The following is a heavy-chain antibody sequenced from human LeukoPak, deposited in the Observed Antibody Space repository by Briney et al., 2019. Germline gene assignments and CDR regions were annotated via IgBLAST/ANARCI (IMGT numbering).Heavy chain of an antibody. Sequence: SETLSLTCTVSGGSISSSSYYWGWIRQPPGKGLEWIGSIYYSGSTYYNPSLKSRVTISVDTSKNQFSLKLSSVTAADTAVYYCAGTGYYYDSSGYGDDYWGQGTLVAVSS. J-gene: IGHJ4*02. CDR1: GGSISSSSYY. D-gene: IGHD3-22*01. CDR3: AGTGYYYDSSGYGDDY. V-gene: IGHV4-39*01. CDR2: IYYSGST.